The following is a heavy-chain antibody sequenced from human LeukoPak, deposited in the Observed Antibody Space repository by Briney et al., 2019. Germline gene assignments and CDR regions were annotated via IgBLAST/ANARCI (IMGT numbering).Heavy chain of an antibody. CDR3: ARRAEITIFGNGGAFDI. J-gene: IGHJ3*02. CDR2: IYYSGNT. V-gene: IGHV4-39*01. Sequence: SETLSLTCTVSGGSISSSGYSWGWIRQPPGRGLEWIGTIYYSGNTYHNPSLKSRVTVSLDTSKNEFSLKLSSVTAADTAVYYCARRAEITIFGNGGAFDIWGQGTMVTVSS. D-gene: IGHD3-3*01. CDR1: GGSISSSGYS.